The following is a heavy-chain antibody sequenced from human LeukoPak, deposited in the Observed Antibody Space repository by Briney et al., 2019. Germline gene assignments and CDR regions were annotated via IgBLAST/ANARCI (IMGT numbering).Heavy chain of an antibody. Sequence: GRPLRLSCAASGFSFSSYAMHWVRQAPGKGMEWVAVISYDGSNKYYADSVKGRFTISRDNSNNTLYLQMNSLRAEDTAVYYCARVGSGYDFTFDYWGQGTLVTVSS. V-gene: IGHV3-30-3*01. CDR1: GFSFSSYA. J-gene: IGHJ4*02. CDR2: ISYDGSNK. CDR3: ARVGSGYDFTFDY. D-gene: IGHD5-12*01.